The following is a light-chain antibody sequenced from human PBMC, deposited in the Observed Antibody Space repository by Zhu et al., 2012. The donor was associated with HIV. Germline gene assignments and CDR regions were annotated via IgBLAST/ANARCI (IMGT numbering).Light chain of an antibody. CDR1: ESVNSY. CDR2: GAS. Sequence: EIVLTQSPATLSLSPGERATLSCRASESVNSYLAWYQQKPDQPPRLLIYGASNRATGIPARFSGSGYGTDFTLTISSLEPEDFALYYCQQRSSWPLTFGGGTKVEIK. J-gene: IGKJ4*01. V-gene: IGKV3-11*01. CDR3: QQRSSWPLT.